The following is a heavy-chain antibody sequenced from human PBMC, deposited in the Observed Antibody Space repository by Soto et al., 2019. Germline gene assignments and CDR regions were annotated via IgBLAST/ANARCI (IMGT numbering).Heavy chain of an antibody. CDR3: ARQSHDGFDI. V-gene: IGHV1-3*01. J-gene: IGHJ3*02. CDR2: INGGNGNT. Sequence: ASVTVSCKASGYTFTSYAIHWVRQAPGQRLEWMGWINGGNGNTKYSQKFQGRVTITRDTSANIAYMELSSLRSEDTAVYYCARQSHDGFDIWGQGTMVTVSS. CDR1: GYTFTSYA.